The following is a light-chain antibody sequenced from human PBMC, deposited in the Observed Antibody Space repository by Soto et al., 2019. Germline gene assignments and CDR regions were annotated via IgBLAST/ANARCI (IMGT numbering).Light chain of an antibody. J-gene: IGKJ2*01. V-gene: IGKV3-15*01. CDR1: QSVRVN. CDR2: GAS. CDR3: HQYNDWPYT. Sequence: EIVLTQSPATLSVSPGESATLSCRASQSVRVNLAWYQQKPGQAPRLLIYGASTRATGIPARLSGSGSGTDFSLTISSLQSEDFAVYYCHQYNDWPYTFGQGTKLEIK.